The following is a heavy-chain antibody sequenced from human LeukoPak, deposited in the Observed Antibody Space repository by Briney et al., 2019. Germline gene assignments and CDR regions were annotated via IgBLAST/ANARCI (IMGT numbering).Heavy chain of an antibody. CDR2: INSDGSST. CDR3: ASVGSRFLEWLFGIDY. D-gene: IGHD3-3*01. J-gene: IGHJ4*02. Sequence: GGSLRLSCAASGFTFSSYWMHWVRQAPGKGLVWVSRINSDGSSTSYADSVKGRFTISRDNAKNTLYLQMNSLRAEDTAVYYCASVGSRFLEWLFGIDYSVQGTLVTVSS. V-gene: IGHV3-74*01. CDR1: GFTFSSYW.